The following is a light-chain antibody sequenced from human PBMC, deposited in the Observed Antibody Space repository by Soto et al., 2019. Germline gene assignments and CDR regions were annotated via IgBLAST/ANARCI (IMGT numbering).Light chain of an antibody. V-gene: IGKV3-20*01. CDR2: GAS. CDR1: QSVSRSY. Sequence: EIVLTQSPGTLSLSPGERATLSCRASQSVSRSYLAWYQQKLGQAPRILIYGASRMATGIPDRFSGGVSGTYFTLTISRLESEDFSVYYCQHYGSSPPYTCGQGTKLEIK. CDR3: QHYGSSPPYT. J-gene: IGKJ2*01.